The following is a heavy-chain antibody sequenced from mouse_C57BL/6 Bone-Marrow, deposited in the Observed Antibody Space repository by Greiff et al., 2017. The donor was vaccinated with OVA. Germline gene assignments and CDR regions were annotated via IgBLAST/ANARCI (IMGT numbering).Heavy chain of an antibody. J-gene: IGHJ2*01. CDR3: TTTTVVVRDY. V-gene: IGHV14-4*01. Sequence: VQLQQSGAELVRPGASVKLSCTASGFNIKDDYMHWVKQRPEQGLEWIGWIDPENGDTEYASKFQGKATITAATSLNTAYLQLSSLTSEDTAVYYCTTTTVVVRDYWGQGTTLTVSA. CDR2: IDPENGDT. D-gene: IGHD1-1*01. CDR1: GFNIKDDY.